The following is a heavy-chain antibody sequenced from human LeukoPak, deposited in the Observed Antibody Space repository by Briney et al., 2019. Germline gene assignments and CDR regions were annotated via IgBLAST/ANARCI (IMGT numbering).Heavy chain of an antibody. CDR3: ASLRLFLHNHDAFDI. CDR2: ISSSSSYI. V-gene: IGHV3-21*01. J-gene: IGHJ3*02. Sequence: PGGSLRLSCAASGFTFSSYSMNWVRQAPGKGLEWVSSISSSSSYIYYADSVKGRFTISRDNAKNSLYLQTNSLRAEDTAVYYCASLRLFLHNHDAFDIWGQGTMVTVSS. CDR1: GFTFSSYS. D-gene: IGHD2/OR15-2a*01.